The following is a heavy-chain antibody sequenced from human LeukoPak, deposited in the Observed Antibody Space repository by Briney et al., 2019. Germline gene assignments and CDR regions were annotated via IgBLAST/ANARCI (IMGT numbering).Heavy chain of an antibody. V-gene: IGHV3-23*01. CDR3: AKLYDSGSFYLDF. J-gene: IGHJ4*02. D-gene: IGHD3-10*01. CDR2: ISGSGGST. CDR1: GFTFSSYA. Sequence: PGGSLTLSCAASGFTFSSYAMSWVRQAPGKGLEWVSGISGSGGSTYHADSVKGRFTISRDNSKNTLYLQMNSLRAEDTAVYYCAKLYDSGSFYLDFWGQGTLVTVSS.